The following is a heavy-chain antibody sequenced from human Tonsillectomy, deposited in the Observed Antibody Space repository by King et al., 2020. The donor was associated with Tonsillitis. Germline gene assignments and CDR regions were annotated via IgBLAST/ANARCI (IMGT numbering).Heavy chain of an antibody. J-gene: IGHJ5*02. CDR1: GGSISSGSNY. CDR2: IYYSGST. Sequence: VQLQESGPGLVKPSQTLSLTCTVSGGSISSGSNYWSWIRQPAGKGLEWIGRIYYSGSTNYNTSLKSRVSMSVETSKNQFSLKRISVTAADTAVYYCAGKRGRYCSSTSCRGWFDPWGQGTLVTVST. V-gene: IGHV4-61*02. D-gene: IGHD2-2*01. CDR3: AGKRGRYCSSTSCRGWFDP.